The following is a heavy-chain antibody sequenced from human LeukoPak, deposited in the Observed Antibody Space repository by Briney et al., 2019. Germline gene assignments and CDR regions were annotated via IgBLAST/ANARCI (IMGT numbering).Heavy chain of an antibody. CDR2: IYYSGST. J-gene: IGHJ1*01. D-gene: IGHD6-6*01. V-gene: IGHV4-59*01. Sequence: SETLSLTCTVSGGSISSYYWSWIRQPPGKGLEWIGYIYYSGSTNYNPSLKSRVTISLDTSKNQFSLKLSSVTAADTAIYYCASTALYRSSGYFQHWGQGTLVTVSS. CDR1: GGSISSYY. CDR3: ASTALYRSSGYFQH.